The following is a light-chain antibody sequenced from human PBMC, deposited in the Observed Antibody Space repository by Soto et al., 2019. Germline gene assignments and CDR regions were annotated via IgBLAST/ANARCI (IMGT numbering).Light chain of an antibody. J-gene: IGLJ3*02. Sequence: QSALTQPPSASGSPGQSVTIFCTGTSSDVGSYNYVSWYQQHPDKAPKLIIYGVNERPSGVPDRFSGSKSGNTASLTVSGLQAEDEADYYCTSYAGSNNPVVFGGGTQLTVL. CDR2: GVN. CDR3: TSYAGSNNPVV. V-gene: IGLV2-8*01. CDR1: SSDVGSYNY.